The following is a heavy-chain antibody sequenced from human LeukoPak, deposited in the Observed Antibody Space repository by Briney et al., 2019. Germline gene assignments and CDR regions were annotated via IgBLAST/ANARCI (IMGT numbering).Heavy chain of an antibody. V-gene: IGHV3-30-3*01. CDR2: ISSDGTNK. CDR3: ARGDYYFDY. D-gene: IGHD3/OR15-3a*01. J-gene: IGHJ4*02. CDR1: GFTFSSYA. Sequence: GESLRLSCAASGFTFSSYALHWVRQAPGKGLEWVTIISSDGTNKYYADSVKGRFTISRDNSKNTLYLQMNSLRAEDTAVYYCARGDYYFDYWGQGTLVTVSS.